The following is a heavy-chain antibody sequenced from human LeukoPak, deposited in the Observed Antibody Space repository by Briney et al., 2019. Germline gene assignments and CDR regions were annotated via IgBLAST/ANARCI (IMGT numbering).Heavy chain of an antibody. V-gene: IGHV5-51*01. CDR2: IYPGDSGT. CDR3: ARRFMSCSGGSCYPYYFDY. J-gene: IGHJ4*02. CDR1: GYSFSSYC. D-gene: IGHD2-15*01. Sequence: GESLKISCKGSGYSFSSYCIAWVRQMPGKGLDWMGIIYPGDSGTRYNPSFQGQVTISADKSISTAYLQWNSLKASDTAMYYCARRFMSCSGGSCYPYYFDYWGQGTLVTVSS.